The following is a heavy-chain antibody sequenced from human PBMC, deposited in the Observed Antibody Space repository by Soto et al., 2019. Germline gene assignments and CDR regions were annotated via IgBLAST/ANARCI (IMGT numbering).Heavy chain of an antibody. V-gene: IGHV3-13*01. J-gene: IGHJ3*02. CDR3: ARGFLGGFICISGWYDAFDI. D-gene: IGHD6-19*01. Sequence: EVQLVESGGGLVQPGGSLRLSCAASGFTFSSYDMHWVRQATGKGLEWVSAIGTAGDTYYPGSVKGRFTISRENAKNSVYLQMNSLRAGDTAVYYCARGFLGGFICISGWYDAFDIWGQGTMVTVSS. CDR1: GFTFSSYD. CDR2: IGTAGDT.